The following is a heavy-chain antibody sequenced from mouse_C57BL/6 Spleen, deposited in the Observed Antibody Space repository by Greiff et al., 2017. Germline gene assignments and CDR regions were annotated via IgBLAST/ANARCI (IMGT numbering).Heavy chain of an antibody. J-gene: IGHJ3*01. D-gene: IGHD4-1*01. V-gene: IGHV1-72*01. CDR2: IDPNSGGT. CDR1: GYTFPSYW. Sequence: VQLQQSGAELVKPGASVKLSCKASGYTFPSYWMHWVKQRPGRGLEWIGRIDPNSGGTKYNEKFKSTATLTVVKPSSTADMQLSSLTSEDSAVYYCGSAELGMFAYWGQGTLVTVSA. CDR3: GSAELGMFAY.